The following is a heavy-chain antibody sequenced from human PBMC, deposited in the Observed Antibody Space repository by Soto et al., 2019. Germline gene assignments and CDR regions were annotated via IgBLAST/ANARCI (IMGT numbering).Heavy chain of an antibody. Sequence: SETLSLTCTVSGGSISSYYWSWIRQPPGKGLEWIGYIYYSGSTYYNPSLKSRVTISVDTSKNQFSLKLSSVTAADTAVYYCARGLGSVTYYDFWSGYYPWFDPWGQGTLVTVSS. V-gene: IGHV4-59*01. D-gene: IGHD3-3*01. CDR2: IYYSGST. CDR3: ARGLGSVTYYDFWSGYYPWFDP. CDR1: GGSISSYY. J-gene: IGHJ5*02.